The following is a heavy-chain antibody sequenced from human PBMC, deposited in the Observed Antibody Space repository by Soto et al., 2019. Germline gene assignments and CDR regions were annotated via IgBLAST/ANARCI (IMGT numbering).Heavy chain of an antibody. D-gene: IGHD3-10*01. J-gene: IGHJ6*02. CDR2: IYSGGAI. V-gene: IGHV3-66*01. Sequence: EVQVVESGGGLVQPGGSLRLSCAASGFTVSSNYMSWVRQTPGKGLEWVSLIYSGGAIVYADSVMGRFTVSRDNSRNTLYLQMNSLRAGDTAVYFCARDFGSDATGYYGMDVWGQGTTVTVSS. CDR1: GFTVSSNY. CDR3: ARDFGSDATGYYGMDV.